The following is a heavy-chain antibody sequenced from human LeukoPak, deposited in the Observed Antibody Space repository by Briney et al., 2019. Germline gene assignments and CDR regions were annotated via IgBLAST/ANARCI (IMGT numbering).Heavy chain of an antibody. D-gene: IGHD3-10*02. CDR2: IKNDGSQI. V-gene: IGHV3-7*01. J-gene: IGHJ6*04. CDR3: AELGITMIGGV. Sequence: PGGSLRLSCAASGFTFSGYWMSWVRQGPGKGLEWVANIKNDGSQIYYVDSVKSRFTISRDNAKNSLYLQMNSLRAEDTAVYYCAELGITMIGGVWGKGTTVTVSS. CDR1: GFTFSGYW.